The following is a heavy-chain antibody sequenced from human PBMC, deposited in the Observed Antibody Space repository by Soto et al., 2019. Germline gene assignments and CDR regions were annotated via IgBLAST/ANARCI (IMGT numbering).Heavy chain of an antibody. CDR1: GGSISSGGYS. Sequence: QLQLQESGSGLVKPSQTLSLTCAVSGGSISSGGYSWSWIRQPPGKGLEWIGYIYHSGSTYYNPSLKSRVTISVDRSKNQFSRKLSSVTAADTAVYYCAREAWDYYGSGVDVWGQGTTVTVSS. CDR3: AREAWDYYGSGVDV. CDR2: IYHSGST. J-gene: IGHJ6*02. V-gene: IGHV4-30-2*01. D-gene: IGHD3-10*01.